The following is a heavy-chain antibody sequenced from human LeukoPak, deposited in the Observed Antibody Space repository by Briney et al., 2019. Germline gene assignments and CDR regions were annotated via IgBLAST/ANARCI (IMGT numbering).Heavy chain of an antibody. CDR2: IYPGDSDT. CDR1: GYNFAHDW. V-gene: IGHV5-51*01. J-gene: IGHJ1*01. CDR3: ARLGEPFELDYGGKPGYFQH. Sequence: GESLKISCTGSGYNFAHDWIGWVRQMPGKGLEWMGIIYPGDSDTRYSPSFQGQVTISADKSISTAYLQWSSLKASDTAMYYCARLGEPFELDYGGKPGYFQHWGQGTLVTVSS. D-gene: IGHD4-23*01.